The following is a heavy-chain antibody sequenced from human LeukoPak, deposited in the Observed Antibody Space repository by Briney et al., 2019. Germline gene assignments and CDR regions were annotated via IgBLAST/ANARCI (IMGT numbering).Heavy chain of an antibody. CDR1: GFTFSNYG. CDR2: IWYDGSNK. V-gene: IGHV3-33*01. D-gene: IGHD4-23*01. Sequence: GCSLRLSCAASGFTFSNYGMHWVRQAPGTRMERVEVIWYDGSNKYYADSVKGRFAISRDNSKNTLYLQMNSLRAEDTAVYYCAREMTTVVLDAFDIWGQGTMVTVSS. CDR3: AREMTTVVLDAFDI. J-gene: IGHJ3*02.